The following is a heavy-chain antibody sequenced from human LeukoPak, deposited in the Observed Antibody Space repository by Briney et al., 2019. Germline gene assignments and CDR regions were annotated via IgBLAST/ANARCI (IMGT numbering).Heavy chain of an antibody. V-gene: IGHV4-34*01. CDR1: GGSFSGYY. CDR3: ARGAYDYIWGSYRQYYYFDY. Sequence: PSETLSLTCAVYGGSFSGYYWSWIRQPPGKGLEWIGEINHSGSTNYNPSLKSRVTISVDTSKIQFSLKLSSVTAADTAVYYCARGAYDYIWGSYRQYYYFDYWGQGTLVTVSS. CDR2: INHSGST. J-gene: IGHJ4*02. D-gene: IGHD3-16*02.